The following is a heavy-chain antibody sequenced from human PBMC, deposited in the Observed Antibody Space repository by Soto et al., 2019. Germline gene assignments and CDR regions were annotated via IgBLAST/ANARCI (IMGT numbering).Heavy chain of an antibody. V-gene: IGHV4-59*01. J-gene: IGHJ5*02. Sequence: SETLSLTCTVSGGSISSYYWSWIRQPPGKGLEWIGYIYYSGSTNYNPSLKSRVTISVDTSKNQFSLKLSSVTAADTAVYYCSSSGWFGNWFDPWGQGTLVTVSS. CDR2: IYYSGST. D-gene: IGHD6-19*01. CDR1: GGSISSYY. CDR3: SSSGWFGNWFDP.